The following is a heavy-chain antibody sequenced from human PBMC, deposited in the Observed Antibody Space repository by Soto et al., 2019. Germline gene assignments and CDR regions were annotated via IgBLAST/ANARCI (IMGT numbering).Heavy chain of an antibody. CDR3: ARDVVVVVAATLYYYGMDV. J-gene: IGHJ6*02. CDR2: IIPIFGTA. CDR1: GGTFSSYA. Sequence: ASVKVSCKASGGTFSSYAISWVRQAPGQGLEWMGGIIPIFGTANYAQKFQGRVTITADESTSTAYMELSSLRSEDTAVYYCARDVVVVVAATLYYYGMDVWGQGTTVTVSS. V-gene: IGHV1-69*13. D-gene: IGHD2-15*01.